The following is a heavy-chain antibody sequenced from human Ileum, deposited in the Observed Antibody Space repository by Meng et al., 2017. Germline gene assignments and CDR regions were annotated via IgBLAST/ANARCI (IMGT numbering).Heavy chain of an antibody. CDR1: GFTFSDYW. CDR3: ASIADNAFDI. CDR2: MNQDGSER. V-gene: IGHV3-7*01. Sequence: GGSLRLSCAASGFTFSDYWMTWVRQAPGKGLDGVANMNQDGSERYYVDSVKGRFTISRDNAKNSLYLQLNSLRAEVTAVYYCASIADNAFDIWGQGAMVTVSS. J-gene: IGHJ3*02. D-gene: IGHD6-13*01.